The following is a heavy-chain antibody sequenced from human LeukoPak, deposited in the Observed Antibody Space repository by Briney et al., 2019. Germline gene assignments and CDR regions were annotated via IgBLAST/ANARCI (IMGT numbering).Heavy chain of an antibody. V-gene: IGHV3-21*01. CDR3: ARDLRSTDDSY. Sequence: PGGSLRLSCAASGFTFSSYSMNWVRQAPGKGLEWVLSISSSSSYIYYADSVKGRFTISRDNAKNSLYLQMDSLRAEDTAVYYCARDLRSTDDSYWGQGTLVTVSS. J-gene: IGHJ4*02. D-gene: IGHD2-2*01. CDR1: GFTFSSYS. CDR2: ISSSSSYI.